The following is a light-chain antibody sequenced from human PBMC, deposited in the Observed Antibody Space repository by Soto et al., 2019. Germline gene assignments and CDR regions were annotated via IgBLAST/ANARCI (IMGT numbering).Light chain of an antibody. V-gene: IGLV3-21*04. CDR1: NIGTKS. CDR3: QVWDSSSDHSNYV. Sequence: SSELTQPPSVSVAPGKTARITCGGNNIGTKSVHWYQQKPGQAPVLVIYYDSDRPSGIPERFSASNSGNTATLTISRVEAGDEADYYCQVWDSSSDHSNYVFGTGTKLTVL. J-gene: IGLJ1*01. CDR2: YDS.